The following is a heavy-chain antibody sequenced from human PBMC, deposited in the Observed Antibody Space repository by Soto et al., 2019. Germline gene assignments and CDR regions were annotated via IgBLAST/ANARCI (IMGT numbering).Heavy chain of an antibody. CDR2: IYYSGST. CDR1: GGSISSYY. J-gene: IGHJ3*02. D-gene: IGHD1-1*01. V-gene: IGHV4-59*01. CDR3: ARDYMGVQLERLNAFDI. Sequence: QVQLQESGPGLVKPSETLSLTCTVSGGSISSYYWSWIRQPPGKGLEWIGYIYYSGSTNYNPSLKSRVTISVDTSKNQFSLKLSSVTAADTAVYYCARDYMGVQLERLNAFDIWGQGTMVTVSS.